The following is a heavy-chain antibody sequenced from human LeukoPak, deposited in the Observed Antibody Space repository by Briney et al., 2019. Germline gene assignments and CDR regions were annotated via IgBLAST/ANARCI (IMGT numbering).Heavy chain of an antibody. CDR3: AKKYQLLYFDY. D-gene: IGHD2-2*01. CDR1: GFTFSSYG. CDR2: ISYDGSNK. Sequence: PGRSLRLSCAASGFTFSSYGMHWVRQAPGKGLEWVAVISYDGSNKYYADSVKGRFTISRDNSKNTLYLQMNSLRAEDTAVYYCAKKYQLLYFDYWGQGTLVTVSP. V-gene: IGHV3-30*18. J-gene: IGHJ4*02.